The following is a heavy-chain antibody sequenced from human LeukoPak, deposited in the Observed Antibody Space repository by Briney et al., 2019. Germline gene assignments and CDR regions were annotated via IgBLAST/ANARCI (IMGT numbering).Heavy chain of an antibody. CDR3: ARVGTNYYGYQLDV. Sequence: PSETLSLTCAVSGGSISSGGYSWSWIRQPPGKGLEWIGYIYHSGSTYYNPSLKSRVTISVDRSKNQFSLKLSSVTAADTAVYYCARVGTNYYGYQLDVWGQGTTVTVSS. J-gene: IGHJ6*02. CDR2: IYHSGST. CDR1: GGSISSGGYS. D-gene: IGHD3-10*01. V-gene: IGHV4-30-2*01.